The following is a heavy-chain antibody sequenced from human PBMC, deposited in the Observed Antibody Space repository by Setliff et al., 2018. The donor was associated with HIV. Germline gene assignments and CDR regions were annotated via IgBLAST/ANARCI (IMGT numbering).Heavy chain of an antibody. CDR1: GYTFGSYD. CDR3: ARARRDSYDRGRRNHYYIDV. D-gene: IGHD3-22*01. V-gene: IGHV1-8*02. J-gene: IGHJ6*03. CDR2: MNPNSGNT. Sequence: ASVKVSCKASGYTFGSYDINWVRQATGQGLEWMGWMNPNSGNTGCAQKFQGRVTMTRDTSISTAYMELNNLKFEDTAVYYCARARRDSYDRGRRNHYYIDVWGEGTTVTVSS.